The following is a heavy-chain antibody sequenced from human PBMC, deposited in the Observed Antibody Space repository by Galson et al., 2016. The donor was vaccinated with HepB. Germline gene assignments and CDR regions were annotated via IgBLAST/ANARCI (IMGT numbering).Heavy chain of an antibody. V-gene: IGHV1-69*13. Sequence: SVKVSCKASGGTFSSYTITWVRQAPGQGLEWMGGIIPILATANYAQRLQGRVTITADVSTTTAYMELSSLRSEDTAVYYCARGRGSGSLSFDLWGQGTLVTVSS. CDR1: GGTFSSYT. CDR2: IIPILATA. J-gene: IGHJ4*02. D-gene: IGHD3-10*01. CDR3: ARGRGSGSLSFDL.